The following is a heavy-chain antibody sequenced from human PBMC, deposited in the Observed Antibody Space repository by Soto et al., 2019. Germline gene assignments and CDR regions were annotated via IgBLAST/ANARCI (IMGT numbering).Heavy chain of an antibody. CDR1: GGSGSRGGYS. Sequence: THILTLTCAVSGGSGSRGGYSWGWFRQPPGKGLEWIGYIYHSGSTYYNPSLKSRVTISVDRSKNQFSLKLSSVTAADTAVYYCARAKNYYDSSGENAFDIWGQGTMVT. V-gene: IGHV4-30-2*01. D-gene: IGHD3-22*01. J-gene: IGHJ3*02. CDR2: IYHSGST. CDR3: ARAKNYYDSSGENAFDI.